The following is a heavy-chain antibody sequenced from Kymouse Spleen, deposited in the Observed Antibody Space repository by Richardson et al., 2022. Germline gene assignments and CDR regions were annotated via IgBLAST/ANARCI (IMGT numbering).Heavy chain of an antibody. CDR3: ARDRGIAAAGYYYYYGMDV. CDR2: IYYSGST. D-gene: IGHD6-13*01. Sequence: QVQLQESGPGLVKPSETLSLTCTVSGGSVSSGSYYWSWIRQPPGKGLEWIGYIYYSGSTNYNPSLKSRVTISVDTSKNQFSLKLSSVTAADTAVYYCARDRGIAAAGYYYYYGMDVWGQGTTVTVSS. J-gene: IGHJ6*02. V-gene: IGHV4-61*01. CDR1: GGSVSSGSYY.